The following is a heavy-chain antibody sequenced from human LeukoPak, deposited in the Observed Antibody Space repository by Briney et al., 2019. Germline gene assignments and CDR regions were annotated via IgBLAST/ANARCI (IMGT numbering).Heavy chain of an antibody. Sequence: GESLKISCQGSGXSFNTYWNGWVRQMPGKGLECMGIIYPGDSDTKYSPSFQGQVTISADKSISTAYLQWSSLKASDTAMYYCARGGGGQQLVHRLWFDPWGQGTLVTVSS. CDR2: IYPGDSDT. J-gene: IGHJ5*02. D-gene: IGHD6-13*01. V-gene: IGHV5-51*01. CDR3: ARGGGGQQLVHRLWFDP. CDR1: GXSFNTYW.